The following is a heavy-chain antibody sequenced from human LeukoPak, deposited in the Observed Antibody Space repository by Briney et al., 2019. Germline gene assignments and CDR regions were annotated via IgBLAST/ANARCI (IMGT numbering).Heavy chain of an antibody. CDR3: GRDGAAAGRTFDY. CDR2: IIAYNGNP. CDR1: VYTFPNCV. V-gene: IGHV1-18*01. J-gene: IGHJ4*02. D-gene: IGHD6-13*01. Sequence: SVHVSRKASVYTFPNCVISELGPPPARGGEGVGWIIAYNGNPNSAQKLAGRVTMTTDTSTSTAYMELRSLRSDDTALYYCGRDGAAAGRTFDYWGEGGQVTVSS.